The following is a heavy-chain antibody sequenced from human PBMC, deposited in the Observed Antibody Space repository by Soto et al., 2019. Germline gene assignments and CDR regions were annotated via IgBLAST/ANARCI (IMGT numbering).Heavy chain of an antibody. Sequence: GGSLRLSCAASGFTFSSYVMHWVRQAPGKGLEWVALISYDGNSKYYANSVKGRFTISRDNSKYTMYLEMNSLKPEDTAMYYCARVLSGYFDYWGQGTLVTVSS. J-gene: IGHJ4*02. CDR1: GFTFSSYV. CDR2: ISYDGNSK. CDR3: ARVLSGYFDY. V-gene: IGHV3-30-3*01. D-gene: IGHD6-19*01.